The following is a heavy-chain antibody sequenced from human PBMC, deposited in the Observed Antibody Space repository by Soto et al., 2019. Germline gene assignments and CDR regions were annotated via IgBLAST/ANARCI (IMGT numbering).Heavy chain of an antibody. CDR3: ARRKERSGPHYFDY. J-gene: IGHJ4*02. D-gene: IGHD6-25*01. V-gene: IGHV1-8*01. Sequence: QVQLVQSGAEVKKPGASVKVSCKASGYTFTTYDIHWVRRATGQGLEWMGWMSPHNGNTGFAQKFRGRVTIDRNTSISTAYMELSGLGSEDTAVYYCARRKERSGPHYFDYWGQGTLVTVSS. CDR1: GYTFTTYD. CDR2: MSPHNGNT.